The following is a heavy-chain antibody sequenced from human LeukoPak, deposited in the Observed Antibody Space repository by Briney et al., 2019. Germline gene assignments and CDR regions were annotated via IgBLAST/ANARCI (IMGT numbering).Heavy chain of an antibody. CDR1: GGSISSSSYY. CDR2: IYYSGST. V-gene: IGHV4-39*07. CDR3: ARGYSYGCEGY. D-gene: IGHD5-18*01. J-gene: IGHJ4*02. Sequence: SETLSLTCTVSGGSISSSSYYWGWIRQPPGKGLEWIGSIYYSGSTYYNPSLKSRVTISVDTSKNQFSLKLSSVTAADTAVYYCARGYSYGCEGYWGQGTLVTVSS.